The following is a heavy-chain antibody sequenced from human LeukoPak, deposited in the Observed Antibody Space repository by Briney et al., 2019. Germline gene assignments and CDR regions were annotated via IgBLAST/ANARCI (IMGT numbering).Heavy chain of an antibody. CDR1: GGSISSSSYY. CDR3: ARRTVGATGP. J-gene: IGHJ5*02. D-gene: IGHD1-26*01. CDR2: IYYSGST. V-gene: IGHV4-39*01. Sequence: PPETLSLTCTVSGGSISSSSYYWGWIRQPPGKGLEWIGSIYYSGSTYYNPSLKSRVTISVDTSKNQFSLKLSSVTAADTAVYYCARRTVGATGPWGQGTLVTVSS.